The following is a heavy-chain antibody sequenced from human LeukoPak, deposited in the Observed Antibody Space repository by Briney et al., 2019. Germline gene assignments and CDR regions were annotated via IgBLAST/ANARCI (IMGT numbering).Heavy chain of an antibody. Sequence: GGSLRLSCAASGFTFSSYGMHWVRQAPGKGLEWVAFIRYDGSNKYYADSVKGRFTTSRDNAKNSLYLQMNSLRAEDTAVYYCATPGVVVAQLEYWGQGTLVTVSS. CDR3: ATPGVVVAQLEY. J-gene: IGHJ4*02. D-gene: IGHD2-15*01. CDR1: GFTFSSYG. V-gene: IGHV3-30*02. CDR2: IRYDGSNK.